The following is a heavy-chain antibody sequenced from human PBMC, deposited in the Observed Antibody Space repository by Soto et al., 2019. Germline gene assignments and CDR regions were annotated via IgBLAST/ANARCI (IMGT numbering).Heavy chain of an antibody. CDR3: AKDRGYDYSSSDY. Sequence: GGSLILSCAASGFTFSSYAMSWVRQAPGKGLEWVSAISGSGGSTYYADSVKGRFTISRDNSKNTLYLQMNSLRAEDTAVYYCAKDRGYDYSSSDYWGQGTLVTVSS. V-gene: IGHV3-23*01. D-gene: IGHD5-12*01. CDR2: ISGSGGST. J-gene: IGHJ4*02. CDR1: GFTFSSYA.